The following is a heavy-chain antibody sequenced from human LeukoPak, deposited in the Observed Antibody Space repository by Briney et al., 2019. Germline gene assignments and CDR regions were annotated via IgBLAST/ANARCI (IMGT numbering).Heavy chain of an antibody. Sequence: GASVTVSFKSSGFTFTYEYIHWVRQAPGQGLEWMGWINPYSGAINYAQKFQGRVTLTRDTSISTAYMELSRLTSGDTAVYYCARDPKSQLLLDYWGQGTLVTVSS. CDR3: ARDPKSQLLLDY. J-gene: IGHJ4*02. CDR1: GFTFTYEY. CDR2: INPYSGAI. D-gene: IGHD2-2*01. V-gene: IGHV1-2*02.